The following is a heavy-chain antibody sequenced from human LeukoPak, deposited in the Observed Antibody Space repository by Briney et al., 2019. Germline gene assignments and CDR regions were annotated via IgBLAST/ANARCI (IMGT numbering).Heavy chain of an antibody. CDR3: ARRPPAAAGTPGWFDP. CDR1: GFTVSSNY. V-gene: IGHV3-66*04. J-gene: IGHJ5*02. D-gene: IGHD6-13*01. CDR2: IYSGGST. Sequence: PGGSLRLSCAASGFTVSSNYMSWVRQAPGKGLEWVSVIYSGGSTYYADSVKGRFTISRDNSKNTLYLQMNSLRAEDTAVYYCARRPPAAAGTPGWFDPWGQGTLVTVSS.